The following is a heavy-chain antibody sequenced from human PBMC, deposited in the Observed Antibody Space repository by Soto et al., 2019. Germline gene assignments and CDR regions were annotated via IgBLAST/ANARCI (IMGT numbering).Heavy chain of an antibody. CDR3: AILPRYCSGGSCYPYYFDY. D-gene: IGHD2-15*01. V-gene: IGHV3-23*01. Sequence: EVQLLESGGGLVQPGGSLRLSCAASGFTFSSYAMSWVRQAPGKGLEWVSAISGSGGSTYYADSVKGRFTISRDNSKNTLYLQMNSLRAEDTAVYYCAILPRYCSGGSCYPYYFDYWGHGTLVTVSS. J-gene: IGHJ4*01. CDR1: GFTFSSYA. CDR2: ISGSGGST.